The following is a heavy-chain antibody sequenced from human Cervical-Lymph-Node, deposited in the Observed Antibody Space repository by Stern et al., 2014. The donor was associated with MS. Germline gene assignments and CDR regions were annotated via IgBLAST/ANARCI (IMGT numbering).Heavy chain of an antibody. V-gene: IGHV1-69*09. CDR2: FVPILGIA. Sequence: QVQLVESGAEVKEPGSSVKVSCKSSGGSFSSNAISWVRQAPGQGLEWMGTFVPILGIATYAQNFQGRVTITADQSTSTVYMEVSSLTSDDTAVYYCAREPLGMYGSGTYGMDVWGQGTTVTVSS. CDR1: GGSFSSNA. CDR3: AREPLGMYGSGTYGMDV. D-gene: IGHD3-10*01. J-gene: IGHJ6*02.